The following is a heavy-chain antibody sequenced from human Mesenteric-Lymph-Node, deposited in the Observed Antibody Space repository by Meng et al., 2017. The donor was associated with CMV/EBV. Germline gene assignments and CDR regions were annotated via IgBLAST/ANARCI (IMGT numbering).Heavy chain of an antibody. CDR2: IYHSGST. CDR1: GGSISSYY. D-gene: IGHD6-6*01. Sequence: SETLSLTGTVSGGSISSYYWSWIRQPPGKGLGWIGCIYHSGSTNYNPSLKSRVTVSIDTSKKQFSLKLSSVTAADTAVYYCVRIRGSSVFDYWGQGTLVTVSS. J-gene: IGHJ4*02. CDR3: VRIRGSSVFDY. V-gene: IGHV4-59*01.